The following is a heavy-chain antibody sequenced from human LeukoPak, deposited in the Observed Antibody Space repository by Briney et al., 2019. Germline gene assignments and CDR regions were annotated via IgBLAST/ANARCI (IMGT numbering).Heavy chain of an antibody. CDR3: ARERHGAHDY. CDR2: IYYSGST. D-gene: IGHD4/OR15-4a*01. CDR1: GGSISSYY. V-gene: IGHV4-59*01. J-gene: IGHJ4*02. Sequence: SETLSLTCTVSGGSISSYYWSWIRQPPGKGLEWIGYIYYSGSTNYNPSLKSRVTISVDTSKNQFSLKLTSVTAADTAVYYCARERHGAHDYWGQGTLVTVSS.